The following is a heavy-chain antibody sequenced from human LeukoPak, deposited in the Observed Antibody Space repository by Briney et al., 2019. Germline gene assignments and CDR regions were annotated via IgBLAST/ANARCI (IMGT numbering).Heavy chain of an antibody. CDR2: IWIGNIYYSEST. CDR1: GDSISSSSYY. J-gene: IGHJ4*02. V-gene: IGHV4-39*07. Sequence: SETLSLTCTVSGDSISSSSYYWGWIRQPPGKGLEWIGSIWIGNIYYSESTYYNPSLKSRVTISMDTSKNQFSLKLTSVTAADTAVYYCARDRPYDSDYWGRGTLVTVSS. CDR3: ARDRPYDSDY. D-gene: IGHD3-9*01.